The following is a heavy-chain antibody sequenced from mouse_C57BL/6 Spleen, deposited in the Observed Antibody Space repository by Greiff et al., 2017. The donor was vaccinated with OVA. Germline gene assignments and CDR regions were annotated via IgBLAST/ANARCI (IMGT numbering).Heavy chain of an antibody. J-gene: IGHJ4*01. Sequence: EVQLVESGGGLVQPKGSLKLSCAASGFSFNTYAMNWVRQAPGKGLEWVARIRSKSNNYATYYADSVKDRFTISRDDSESMLYLQMNNLKTEDTAMYYCVRDDYDGYYAMDYWGQGTSVTVSS. D-gene: IGHD2-4*01. V-gene: IGHV10-1*01. CDR2: IRSKSNNYAT. CDR3: VRDDYDGYYAMDY. CDR1: GFSFNTYA.